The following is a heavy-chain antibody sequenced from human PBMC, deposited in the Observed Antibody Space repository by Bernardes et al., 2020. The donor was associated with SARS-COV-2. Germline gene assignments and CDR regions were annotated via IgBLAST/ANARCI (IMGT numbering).Heavy chain of an antibody. CDR3: SRDAGNNWYLGFLDY. CDR1: GFRFSDYF. J-gene: IGHJ4*02. D-gene: IGHD6-13*01. Sequence: GWSLRLSCAVSGFRFSDYFMDWVRQTPGKGLEWVGRSRSKGYTTQYAASVQGRFTISRDDSKKSLYLQMNNLRIDDTAIYYCSRDAGNNWYLGFLDYCGQGALVTVSS. V-gene: IGHV3-72*01. CDR2: SRSKGYTT.